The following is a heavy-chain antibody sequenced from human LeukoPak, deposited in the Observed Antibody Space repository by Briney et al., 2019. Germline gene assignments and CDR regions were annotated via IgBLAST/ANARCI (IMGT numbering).Heavy chain of an antibody. CDR1: GFTFDTYA. Sequence: GGSLRLSCAASGFTFDTYAMTWARQAQAKGLEWVSSINGKTGTTYYADSVKGRFTISRDSSKTTLYLEMNGLRAADTAVYYCARDASQLGVSGFDYWGQGTLVTVSS. J-gene: IGHJ4*02. V-gene: IGHV3-23*01. CDR3: ARDASQLGVSGFDY. CDR2: INGKTGTT. D-gene: IGHD6-6*01.